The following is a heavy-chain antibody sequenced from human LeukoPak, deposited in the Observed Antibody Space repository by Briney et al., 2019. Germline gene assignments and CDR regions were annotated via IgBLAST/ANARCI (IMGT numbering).Heavy chain of an antibody. D-gene: IGHD4-17*01. CDR3: AKDLTTVTTSWFDP. CDR2: ISGSGDST. J-gene: IGHJ5*02. Sequence: GGSLRLSCAASGFTFSGYAMSWVRQAPGKGLEWVSAISGSGDSTYYADSVKGRFTISRDNSKNTLSLQMNSLRAEDTAVYYCAKDLTTVTTSWFDPWGQGTLVTVSS. V-gene: IGHV3-23*01. CDR1: GFTFSGYA.